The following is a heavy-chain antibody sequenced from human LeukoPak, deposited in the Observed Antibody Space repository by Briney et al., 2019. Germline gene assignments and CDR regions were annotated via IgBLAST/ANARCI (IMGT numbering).Heavy chain of an antibody. CDR3: ARYINYFDY. CDR2: IYHSGST. V-gene: IGHV4-38-2*02. D-gene: IGHD2-15*01. Sequence: PSETLSLTCTVSGYSISSGYYWGWIRQPPGKGLEWIGSIYHSGSTYYNPSLKSRVTISVDTSKNQFSLKLSSVTAADTAVYYCARYINYFDYWGQGTLVTVSS. J-gene: IGHJ4*02. CDR1: GYSISSGYY.